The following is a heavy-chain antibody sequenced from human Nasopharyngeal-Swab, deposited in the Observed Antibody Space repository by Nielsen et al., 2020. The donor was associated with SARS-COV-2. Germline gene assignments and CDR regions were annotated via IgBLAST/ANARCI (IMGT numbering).Heavy chain of an antibody. J-gene: IGHJ6*02. D-gene: IGHD2-15*01. CDR3: ARPAYCSGGSCNYYYGMDV. V-gene: IGHV5-51*01. Sequence: GESLKISCKGSGYSFNSYWIGWVRQMPGKGLEWMGIIYPGDSDTRYSPSFQGQVTISADKSISTAYLQWSSLKASDTAMYYCARPAYCSGGSCNYYYGMDVWGQGTTVTVSS. CDR1: GYSFNSYW. CDR2: IYPGDSDT.